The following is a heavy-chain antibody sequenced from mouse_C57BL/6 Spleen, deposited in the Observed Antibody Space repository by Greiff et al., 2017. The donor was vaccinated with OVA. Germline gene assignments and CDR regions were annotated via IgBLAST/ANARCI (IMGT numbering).Heavy chain of an antibody. CDR1: GYTFTDYY. CDR2: IFPGSGST. CDR3: ARPEKYGNYGAMDY. V-gene: IGHV1-75*01. Sequence: VKLMESGPELVKPGASVKISCKASGYTFTDYYINWVKQRPGQGLEWIGWIFPGSGSTYYNEKFKGKATLTVDKSSSTAYMLLSSLTSEDSAVYFCARPEKYGNYGAMDYWGQGTSVTVSS. D-gene: IGHD2-1*01. J-gene: IGHJ4*01.